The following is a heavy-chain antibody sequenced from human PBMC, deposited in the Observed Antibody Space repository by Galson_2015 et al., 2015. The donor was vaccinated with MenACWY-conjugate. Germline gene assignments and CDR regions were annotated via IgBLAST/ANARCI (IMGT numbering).Heavy chain of an antibody. J-gene: IGHJ6*02. V-gene: IGHV3-74*01. CDR1: GFTFSSFW. CDR3: ARHGMDV. CDR2: INNDGSST. Sequence: SLRLSCAASGFTFSSFWMHWVRQAPGKGLLWVSHINNDGSSTNYADSVKGRFTISRDNAKNTLYLQMNSLRAEDTAMYYCARHGMDVWGQGSLVTVSS.